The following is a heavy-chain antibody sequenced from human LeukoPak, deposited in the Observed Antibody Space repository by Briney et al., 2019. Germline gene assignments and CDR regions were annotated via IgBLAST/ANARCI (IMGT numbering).Heavy chain of an antibody. CDR2: MNPNSGNT. CDR3: ARQAEAGTGFDY. V-gene: IGHV1-8*01. CDR1: GYTFTSYD. D-gene: IGHD6-19*01. Sequence: ASVKVSCKASGYTFTSYDINWVRQATGQGREWMGWMNPNSGNTGYAQKFQGRVTMTRNTSISTAYMELSSLRSEDTAVYYCARQAEAGTGFDYWGQGTLVTVPS. J-gene: IGHJ4*02.